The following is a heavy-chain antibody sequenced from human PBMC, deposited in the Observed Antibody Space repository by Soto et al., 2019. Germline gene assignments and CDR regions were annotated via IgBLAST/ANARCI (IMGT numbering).Heavy chain of an antibody. CDR1: GFTFSSYW. CDR2: IKQDGSEK. V-gene: IGHV3-7*01. Sequence: GGSLRLSCAASGFTFSSYWMSWVRQAPGKGLEWVANIKQDGSEKYYVDSVKGRFAISRDNAKNSLYLQMNSLRAEDTAVYYCARDQAYYDFWSGYYSGNYYYYYMDVWGKGTTVTVSS. J-gene: IGHJ6*03. D-gene: IGHD3-3*01. CDR3: ARDQAYYDFWSGYYSGNYYYYYMDV.